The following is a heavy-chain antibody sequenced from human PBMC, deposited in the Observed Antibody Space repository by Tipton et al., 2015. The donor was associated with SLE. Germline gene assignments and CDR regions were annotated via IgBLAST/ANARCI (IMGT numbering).Heavy chain of an antibody. CDR3: ASHYTSGWPNFFDY. V-gene: IGHV3-11*01. CDR2: ISSSSSTI. CDR1: GGSMRSSNHH. J-gene: IGHJ4*02. Sequence: LSLTCTVSGGSMRSSNHHWGWIRQPPGKGLEWVSYISSSSSTIYYADSVKGRFTISRDNSKNTLYLQMNSLRAEDTAVYYCASHYTSGWPNFFDYWGQGTLVTVSS. D-gene: IGHD6-19*01.